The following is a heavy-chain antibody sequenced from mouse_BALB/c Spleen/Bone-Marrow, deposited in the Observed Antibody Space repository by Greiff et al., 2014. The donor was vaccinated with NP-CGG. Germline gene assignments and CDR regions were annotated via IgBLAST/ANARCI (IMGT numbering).Heavy chain of an antibody. CDR1: GDIFTSYY. CDR2: INPNNSGT. V-gene: IGHV1-53*01. D-gene: IGHD2-4*01. J-gene: IGHJ1*01. CDR3: ARGRYDSDGWYFDV. Sequence: QVQLKESVAEMVKPGASVKLSCKASGDIFTSYYMYWVKQRPGQGLEWIGGINPNNSGTNFNEKFKSEATLTVDKSSSTAYMELSSLTSEDSAVYYCARGRYDSDGWYFDVWGAGTTVTVSS.